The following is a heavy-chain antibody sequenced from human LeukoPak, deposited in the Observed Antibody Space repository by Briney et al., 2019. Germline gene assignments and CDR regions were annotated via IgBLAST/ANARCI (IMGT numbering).Heavy chain of an antibody. V-gene: IGHV1-2*02. J-gene: IGHJ5*02. CDR1: GYIFTGYY. Sequence: ASVKVSCKASGYIFTGYYIHWVRQAPGQGPEWMGWINPNSGGTNYAQNLQGRVTMTRDTSISTAYMELSRLRSDDTAVYYCARDYERIIMVRGVPLSPQTVFDPWGQGTLVTVSS. D-gene: IGHD3-10*01. CDR3: ARDYERIIMVRGVPLSPQTVFDP. CDR2: INPNSGGT.